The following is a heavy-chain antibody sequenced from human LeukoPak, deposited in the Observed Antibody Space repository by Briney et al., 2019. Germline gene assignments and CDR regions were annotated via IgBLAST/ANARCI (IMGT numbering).Heavy chain of an antibody. D-gene: IGHD6-19*01. Sequence: GGSLRLSCAASGFTFSSFWMNWVRHTPGKGLEWVANIEGDGSEKNYMDSVKGRFTISRDNAKKSLHLQMNSLRAEDTGVYYCAGGSGWLIDYWGQGTLVTVSA. V-gene: IGHV3-7*03. CDR3: AGGSGWLIDY. CDR1: GFTFSSFW. CDR2: IEGDGSEK. J-gene: IGHJ4*02.